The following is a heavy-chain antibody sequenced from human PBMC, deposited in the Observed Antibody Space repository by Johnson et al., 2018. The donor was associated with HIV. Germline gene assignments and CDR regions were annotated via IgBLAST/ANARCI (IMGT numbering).Heavy chain of an antibody. CDR3: AKDGGVYNFWGGYYDAFDI. J-gene: IGHJ3*02. V-gene: IGHV3-30*02. Sequence: VQLVESGGGVVQPGGSLRLSCAASGFTFIRYGMHWVRQAPGKGLEWVAFIRYAGGNKYYADSVKGGCTTSRDNSKNTLYLQMNSLRAEDPAAYYSAKDGGVYNFWGGYYDAFDIWGQGTMVAVSS. CDR2: IRYAGGNK. CDR1: GFTFIRYG. D-gene: IGHD3-3*01.